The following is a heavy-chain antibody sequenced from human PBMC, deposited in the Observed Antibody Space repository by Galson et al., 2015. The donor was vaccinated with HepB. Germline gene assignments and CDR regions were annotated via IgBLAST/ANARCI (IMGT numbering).Heavy chain of an antibody. Sequence: SLRLSCAASGFTFSSYGMHWVRQAPGKGLEWVAVIWYDGSNKYYADSVKGRFTISRDNSKNTLYLQMNSLRAEDTAVCYCARDAAMSLETDYWGQGTLVTVSS. CDR2: IWYDGSNK. CDR3: ARDAAMSLETDY. D-gene: IGHD5-18*01. V-gene: IGHV3-33*01. J-gene: IGHJ4*02. CDR1: GFTFSSYG.